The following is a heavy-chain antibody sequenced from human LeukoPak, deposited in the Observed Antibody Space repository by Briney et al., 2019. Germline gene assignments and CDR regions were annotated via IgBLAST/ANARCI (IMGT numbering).Heavy chain of an antibody. D-gene: IGHD4-17*01. CDR3: ARGRYTKTTVTRAADY. J-gene: IGHJ4*02. V-gene: IGHV3-30-3*01. Sequence: GGSLRLSCAASGFTFSSYAMHWVRQAPGKGLEWVAVISYDGSNKYYADSVKGRFTISRDNSKNTLYLQMNSLRAEDTAVYYCARGRYTKTTVTRAADYWGQGTLVTVSS. CDR2: ISYDGSNK. CDR1: GFTFSSYA.